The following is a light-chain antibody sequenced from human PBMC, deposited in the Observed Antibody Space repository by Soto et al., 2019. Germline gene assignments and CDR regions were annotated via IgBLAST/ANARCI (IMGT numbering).Light chain of an antibody. Sequence: QSALTQPASVSGSRGQSITISGTGTISDVGRFDVVSWFQQHPGQVPKLIIYEGSRRPSGVSSRFSGSKSGNTASLTISGLQAEDEADYYCCAYVGARTYVFGTGTKVTVL. J-gene: IGLJ1*01. V-gene: IGLV2-23*01. CDR1: ISDVGRFDV. CDR3: CAYVGARTYV. CDR2: EGS.